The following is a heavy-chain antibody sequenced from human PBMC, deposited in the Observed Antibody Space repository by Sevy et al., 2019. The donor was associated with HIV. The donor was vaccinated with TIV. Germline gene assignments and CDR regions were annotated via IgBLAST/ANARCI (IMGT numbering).Heavy chain of an antibody. CDR1: GFTFITYA. V-gene: IGHV3-23*01. CDR2: ISGSDGST. D-gene: IGHD2-15*01. CDR3: AKDCPLSVVAGAFDY. Sequence: GGSLRLSCAASGFTFITYAMSWVRQAPGRGLEWVSGISGSDGSTYYADSVKGRFTISRDNSKNTLYLQMNSLRADDMAVYYSAKDCPLSVVAGAFDYWGQGTVVTVSS. J-gene: IGHJ4*02.